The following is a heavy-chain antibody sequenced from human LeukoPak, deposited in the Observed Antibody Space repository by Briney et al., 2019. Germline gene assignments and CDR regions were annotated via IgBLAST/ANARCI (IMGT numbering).Heavy chain of an antibody. Sequence: PGGSLRLSCAASGFTFSSYGMHWVRQAPGKGLEWVAVIWYDGGNKYYADSVKGRFTISRDNSKNTVYLQINSLRAEDTAVYYCAREMGSVYFDYWGQGTLVTVSS. D-gene: IGHD3-10*01. V-gene: IGHV3-33*01. CDR1: GFTFSSYG. CDR2: IWYDGGNK. CDR3: AREMGSVYFDY. J-gene: IGHJ4*02.